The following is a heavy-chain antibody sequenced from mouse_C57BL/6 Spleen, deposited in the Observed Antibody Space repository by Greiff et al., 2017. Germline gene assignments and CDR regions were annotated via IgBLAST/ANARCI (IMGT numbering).Heavy chain of an antibody. J-gene: IGHJ3*01. CDR2: ISTGDGDT. CDR1: GYAFSSSW. V-gene: IGHV1-82*01. Sequence: VQRVESGPELVKPGASVKISCKASGYAFSSSWMHWVKQRPGKGLEWIGRISTGDGDTNYNGKFKGKATLTADKSYSPADMQLSSLTSEDSAVYVCARHSSGSRFAYWSQGTLVTVSA. CDR3: ARHSSGSRFAY. D-gene: IGHD3-1*01.